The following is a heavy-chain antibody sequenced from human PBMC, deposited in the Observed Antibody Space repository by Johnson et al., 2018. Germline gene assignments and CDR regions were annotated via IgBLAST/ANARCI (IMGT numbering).Heavy chain of an antibody. CDR2: ISYDGRNK. Sequence: QVQLVESGGGVVQPGRSLRLSCAASGFTFINYGMHWVRQAPGKGLEWVALISYDGRNKYYADSVKGRFTISRDNSKKTLYLQMNSLRAEDTGVDYWAKDPGGGENGDYYYYMDVWGKGTTVTFSS. CDR3: AKDPGGGENGDYYYYMDV. J-gene: IGHJ6*03. CDR1: GFTFINYG. V-gene: IGHV3-30*18. D-gene: IGHD3-16*01.